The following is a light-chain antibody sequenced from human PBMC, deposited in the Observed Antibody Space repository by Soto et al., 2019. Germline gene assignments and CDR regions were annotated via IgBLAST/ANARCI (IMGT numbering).Light chain of an antibody. V-gene: IGKV3D-20*01. J-gene: IGKJ2*01. CDR1: QSVDRDL. CDR3: QQYSRSRPWYT. CDR2: NAS. Sequence: VLTQSPATLSLSPGERATLSCGASQSVDRDLLAWYQQKPGLAPRLLIYNASSRATGIPDRFTGSGSGTDFTLTISGLEPEDFAVYYCQQYSRSRPWYTFGQGTKLEIK.